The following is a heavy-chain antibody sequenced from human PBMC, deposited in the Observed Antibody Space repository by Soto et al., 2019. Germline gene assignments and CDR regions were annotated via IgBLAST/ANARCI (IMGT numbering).Heavy chain of an antibody. V-gene: IGHV4-31*03. Sequence: QVQLQESGPGLVKPSQTLSLTCTVSGGSISSGGYYWSWIRQHPGKGLEWIGYIYYSGITYYNPHLESRITISVDTSKNQFSLKLSSVTAADTAVYYCARGGYYDSSVYSFDYWGQGTLVTVSS. D-gene: IGHD3-22*01. CDR2: IYYSGIT. CDR1: GGSISSGGYY. CDR3: ARGGYYDSSVYSFDY. J-gene: IGHJ4*02.